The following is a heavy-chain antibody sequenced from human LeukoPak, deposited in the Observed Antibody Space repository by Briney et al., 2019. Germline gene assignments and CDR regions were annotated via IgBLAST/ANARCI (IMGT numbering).Heavy chain of an antibody. CDR2: INWNGDKT. Sequence: GGSLRLSCVGAGFRFGDYGMSWVRQVPGKGLEWVSGINWNGDKTAYIDSVKGRFTISRDSAKNSLYLQMNSLRDEDTALYYCARAGDYYDSDGAISSAFDIWGRGTMVTVSS. D-gene: IGHD3-22*01. CDR1: GFRFGDYG. J-gene: IGHJ3*02. V-gene: IGHV3-20*04. CDR3: ARAGDYYDSDGAISSAFDI.